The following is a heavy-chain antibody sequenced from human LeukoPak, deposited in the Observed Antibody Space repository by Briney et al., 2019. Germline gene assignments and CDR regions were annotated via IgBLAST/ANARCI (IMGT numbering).Heavy chain of an antibody. CDR2: ISYDGSNK. D-gene: IGHD6-19*01. CDR1: GLAFSSYG. V-gene: IGHV3-30*18. Sequence: GRSPRLSCAVSGLAFSSYGMHWVRQAPGQGLKWLAVISYDGSNKYYADSVKGRFTISRDNSKNTLYLQMNSLRAEDTAVYYCAKDPRYSSGQGYYWGQGTLVTVSS. CDR3: AKDPRYSSGQGYY. J-gene: IGHJ4*02.